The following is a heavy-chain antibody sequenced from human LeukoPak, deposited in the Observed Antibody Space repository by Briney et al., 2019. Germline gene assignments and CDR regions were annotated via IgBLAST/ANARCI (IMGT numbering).Heavy chain of an antibody. CDR2: VQTTGSL. D-gene: IGHD1-14*01. J-gene: IGHJ2*01. V-gene: IGHV4-61*02. Sequence: SEILSLTCTVSGGSITSGPHYWNWIRQSAEKGLEWIGRVQTTGSLDYNPSLKSRVTISMDTSTNHFSLMMNSLTTTDTAVYYCARGTKSPRTTVLTSFWYFDLWGRGTLVTVSS. CDR3: ARGTKSPRTTVLTSFWYFDL. CDR1: GGSITSGPHY.